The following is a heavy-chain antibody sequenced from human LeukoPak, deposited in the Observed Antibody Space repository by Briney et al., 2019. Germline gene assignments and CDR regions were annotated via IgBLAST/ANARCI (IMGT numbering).Heavy chain of an antibody. V-gene: IGHV4-61*01. J-gene: IGHJ4*02. CDR2: IYYSGST. CDR1: GGSVSSGSYY. Sequence: SETLSLTCTVSGGSVSSGSYYWSWIRQPPGKGLEWIGYIYYSGSTNYNPSPKSRVTISVDTSKNQFSLKLSSVTAADTAVYYCARGGSYYYDSSGYLAFWGQGTLVTVSS. D-gene: IGHD3-22*01. CDR3: ARGGSYYYDSSGYLAF.